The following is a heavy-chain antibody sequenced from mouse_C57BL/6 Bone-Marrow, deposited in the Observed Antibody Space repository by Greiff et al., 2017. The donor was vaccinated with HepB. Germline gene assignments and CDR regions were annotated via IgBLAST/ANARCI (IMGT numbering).Heavy chain of an antibody. D-gene: IGHD2-1*01. V-gene: IGHV1-26*01. CDR2: INPNNGGT. J-gene: IGHJ4*01. CDR1: GYTFTDYY. CDR3: AGLLQYAMDY. Sequence: EVQLQQSGPELVKPGASVKISCKASGYTFTDYYMNWVKQSHGKSLEWIGDINPNNGGTSYNQKFKGKATLTVDKSSSTAYMELRSLTSEDSAVYYCAGLLQYAMDYWGQGTSVTVSS.